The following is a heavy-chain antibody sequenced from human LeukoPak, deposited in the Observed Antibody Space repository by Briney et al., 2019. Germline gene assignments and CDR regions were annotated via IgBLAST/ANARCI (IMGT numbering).Heavy chain of an antibody. Sequence: GESLKISCKGSGYSFTSYWIGWVRQMPGKGLERMGIIYPDDSDTRYSPSFQGQVTISADKSISSAYLQWSSLKASDTAMYYCARGYCSNTTCAQYFQHWGQGTLVTVSS. J-gene: IGHJ1*01. V-gene: IGHV5-51*01. CDR2: IYPDDSDT. CDR1: GYSFTSYW. CDR3: ARGYCSNTTCAQYFQH. D-gene: IGHD2-2*01.